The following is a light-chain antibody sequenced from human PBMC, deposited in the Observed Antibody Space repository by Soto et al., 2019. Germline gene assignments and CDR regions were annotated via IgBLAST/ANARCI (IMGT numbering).Light chain of an antibody. CDR1: QVIGNY. CDR3: QKYNSGLIT. Sequence: DIQMTQSPSSLSASVGDRFAITCRASQVIGNYLAWYQQKPGKVPKLLIYGAYTLQSGVPSRFSGSGSGTDFTLTISSLQPEDVAIYYCQKYNSGLITFGQGTRLEIK. CDR2: GAY. J-gene: IGKJ5*01. V-gene: IGKV1-27*01.